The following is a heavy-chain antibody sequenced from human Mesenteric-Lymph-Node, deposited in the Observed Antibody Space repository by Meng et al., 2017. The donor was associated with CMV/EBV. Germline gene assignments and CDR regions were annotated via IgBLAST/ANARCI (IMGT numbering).Heavy chain of an antibody. CDR1: GGSLSGYY. D-gene: IGHD2-8*01. Sequence: SETLSLTCAVYGGSLSGYYWSWIRQPPGKGLEWIGEINHSGSTNYNPSLKSRVTISVDTSKNQFSLKLSSVTAADTAVYYCARAASYCTNGVCYFDYWGQGTLVTVSS. V-gene: IGHV4-34*01. CDR2: INHSGST. CDR3: ARAASYCTNGVCYFDY. J-gene: IGHJ4*02.